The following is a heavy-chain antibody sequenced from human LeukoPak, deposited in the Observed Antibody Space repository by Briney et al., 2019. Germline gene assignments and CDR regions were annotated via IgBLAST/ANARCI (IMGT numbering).Heavy chain of an antibody. J-gene: IGHJ4*02. D-gene: IGHD3-16*01. CDR1: GFSFPYG. CDR2: ITNSGENT. CDR3: AKDGGQGADY. V-gene: IGHV3-23*01. Sequence: GGSLRLSCEASGFSFPYGMSWVRQAPGKGLEWVSGITNSGENTYYADSVKGRFTISRDNSKNTLFLEMNSLRVEDTAVYYCAKDGGQGADYWGQGTLVTVSS.